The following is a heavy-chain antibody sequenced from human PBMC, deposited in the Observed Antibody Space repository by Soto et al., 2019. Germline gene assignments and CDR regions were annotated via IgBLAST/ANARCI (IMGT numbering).Heavy chain of an antibody. V-gene: IGHV4-59*01. CDR3: ALGYGSGSSPYLQVDC. D-gene: IGHD3-10*01. Sequence: SETLSLTCTVSGGSIRSYYWSWIRQSPGKGLEWIGYIYSSGSTNYNPSLKSRVTISLDTSKSQFSLKLTSVTAADTAVYYCALGYGSGSSPYLQVDCRGQGPLVTVSS. J-gene: IGHJ4*02. CDR2: IYSSGST. CDR1: GGSIRSYY.